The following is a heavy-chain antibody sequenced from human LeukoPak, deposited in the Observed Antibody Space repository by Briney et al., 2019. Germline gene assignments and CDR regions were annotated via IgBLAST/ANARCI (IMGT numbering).Heavy chain of an antibody. J-gene: IGHJ4*02. D-gene: IGHD7-27*01. V-gene: IGHV3-7*01. Sequence: PGGSLRLSCAASGFSLSNYWMNLVRQAPGKGLEWVANIKQDGSEKNYVDSVKGRFSISRDNAKNSLILQMNSLRDEDTAVYYCARGVWAPFDSWGQGTLVSVSS. CDR1: GFSLSNYW. CDR2: IKQDGSEK. CDR3: ARGVWAPFDS.